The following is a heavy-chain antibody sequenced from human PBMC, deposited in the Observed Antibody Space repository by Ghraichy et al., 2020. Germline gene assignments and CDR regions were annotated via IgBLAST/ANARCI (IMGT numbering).Heavy chain of an antibody. CDR2: IWFDGSNK. V-gene: IGHV3-33*03. D-gene: IGHD3-22*01. J-gene: IGHJ4*02. CDR1: GLNFSSHG. Sequence: GGSLRLSCSGSGLNFSSHGIHWVRQAPGKGLEWLVVIWFDGSNKYYADSMKGRLTVSRINSKNTAYLQMDSLRVDDTAVYFCATVGNSSGFDYWGQGALVTVSS. CDR3: ATVGNSSGFDY.